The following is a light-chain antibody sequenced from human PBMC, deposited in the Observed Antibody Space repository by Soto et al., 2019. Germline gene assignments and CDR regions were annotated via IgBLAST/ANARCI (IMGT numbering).Light chain of an antibody. CDR1: QSISSN. CDR2: RTS. J-gene: IGKJ5*01. CDR3: QQRSNWIT. Sequence: EIVMTQPPATLSVSPGEIATLSCRASQSISSNLAWYQQKPGQAPRLLMFRTSSRATGFPARFSGSGSGTEFNLTISSLEPEDFAVYYCQQRSNWITFGQGTRLEIK. V-gene: IGKV3-15*01.